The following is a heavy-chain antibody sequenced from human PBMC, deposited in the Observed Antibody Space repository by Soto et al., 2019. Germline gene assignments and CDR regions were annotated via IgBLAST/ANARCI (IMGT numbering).Heavy chain of an antibody. D-gene: IGHD1-7*01. V-gene: IGHV4-34*01. CDR2: INHSGST. Sequence: LSLTCAVYGGSFSGYYWSWIRQPPGKGLEWIGEINHSGSTNYNPSLKSRVTISVDTSKNQFSLKLSSVTAADTAVYYCARRTYYYYGMDVWGQGTTVTSP. J-gene: IGHJ6*02. CDR3: ARRTYYYYGMDV. CDR1: GGSFSGYY.